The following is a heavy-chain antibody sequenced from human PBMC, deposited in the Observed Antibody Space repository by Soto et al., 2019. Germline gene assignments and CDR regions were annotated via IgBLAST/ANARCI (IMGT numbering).Heavy chain of an antibody. J-gene: IGHJ4*02. CDR3: ARGYSSGPDY. D-gene: IGHD6-19*01. V-gene: IGHV3-74*01. Sequence: EVQLVESGGGLVQPGGSLRLSCAASGFTFRDHWMHWVRQAPGKGLVWVSRINSDGSTTTYADSVKGRFTISRDNAKSTLYLQLNSLRAEDTALYYCARGYSSGPDYWRQGTLVTVSS. CDR2: INSDGSTT. CDR1: GFTFRDHW.